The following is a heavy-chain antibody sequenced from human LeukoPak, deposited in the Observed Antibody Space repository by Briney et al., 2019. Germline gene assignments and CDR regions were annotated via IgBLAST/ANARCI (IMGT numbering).Heavy chain of an antibody. CDR1: GDSVFSNSAA. CDR2: TYYRSKWYN. D-gene: IGHD3-10*01. V-gene: IGHV6-1*01. Sequence: SQTLSLTCAISGDSVFSNSAAWNWIRQSPSRGLEWLGRTYYRSKWYNDYAVSVKSRIIINPDTSKNQFSLQLKSVTHEDTAVYYCVRDVGFDFDYWGQGALVTVSS. J-gene: IGHJ4*02. CDR3: VRDVGFDFDY.